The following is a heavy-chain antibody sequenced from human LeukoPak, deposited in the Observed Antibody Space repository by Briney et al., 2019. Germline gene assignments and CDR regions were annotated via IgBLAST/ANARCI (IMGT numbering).Heavy chain of an antibody. D-gene: IGHD3-3*01. CDR2: IYSGGST. V-gene: IGHV3-53*05. CDR3: ARDLRFLEWLPPGGGGMDV. Sequence: GGSLRLSCAASGFTVSSNYMSWVRQAPGKGLEWVSVIYSGGSTYYADSVKGRFTISRDNSKNTLYLQMNSLRAEDTAVYYCARDLRFLEWLPPGGGGMDVWGQGTTVTVSS. CDR1: GFTVSSNY. J-gene: IGHJ6*02.